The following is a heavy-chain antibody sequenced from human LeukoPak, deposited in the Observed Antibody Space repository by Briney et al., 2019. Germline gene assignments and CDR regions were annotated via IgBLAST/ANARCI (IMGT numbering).Heavy chain of an antibody. J-gene: IGHJ4*02. CDR3: ARVAGYSGYEPGYFED. CDR1: GFTFSTYS. D-gene: IGHD5-12*01. CDR2: ISSSSSTK. Sequence: GGSLRLSCAASGFTFSTYSMNWVRQAPQKGLEWVSYISSSSSTKYYADSVKGRFTISRDNAKNSLYLHMNSLRAEDTAVYYCARVAGYSGYEPGYFEDWGQGTLVTVSS. V-gene: IGHV3-48*04.